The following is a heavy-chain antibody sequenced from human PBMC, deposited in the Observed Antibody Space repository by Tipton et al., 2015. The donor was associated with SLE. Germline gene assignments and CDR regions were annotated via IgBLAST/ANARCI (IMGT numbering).Heavy chain of an antibody. D-gene: IGHD3-10*01. CDR2: IYYSGST. CDR1: GGSISSHY. Sequence: TLSLPCTVSGGSISSHYWSWIRPPPGKGLEWIGYIYYSGSTNYNPSLKSRVTISADTSKNQFSLKLSSVTAADTAVYYCAREDYYGSGKGDVWGQGTTVTVSS. CDR3: AREDYYGSGKGDV. J-gene: IGHJ6*02. V-gene: IGHV4-59*11.